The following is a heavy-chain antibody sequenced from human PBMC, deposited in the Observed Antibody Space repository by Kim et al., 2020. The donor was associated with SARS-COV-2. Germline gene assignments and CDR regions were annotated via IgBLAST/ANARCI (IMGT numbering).Heavy chain of an antibody. CDR3: ARGAVDSYGFSRGFRGKYGMDV. D-gene: IGHD5-18*01. V-gene: IGHV4-34*01. Sequence: SETLSLTCAVYSGSFRGYYWSWIRQPPGKGLEWIGEINHSGSTNYNPSLKSRVTISLDTSKNQFSLKLSSVTAADTAVYYCARGAVDSYGFSRGFRGKYGMDVWGQGTTVTVSS. CDR1: SGSFRGYY. J-gene: IGHJ6*02. CDR2: INHSGST.